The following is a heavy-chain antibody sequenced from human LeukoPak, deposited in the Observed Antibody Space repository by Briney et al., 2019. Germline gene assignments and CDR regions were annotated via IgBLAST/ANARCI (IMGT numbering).Heavy chain of an antibody. J-gene: IGHJ4*02. V-gene: IGHV1-2*02. CDR3: ARYTPWGSSSRYD. CDR2: INPNSGGT. CDR1: GYTFTGYY. Sequence: ASVKVSCKASGYTFTGYYMHWVRQAPGQGLEWMGWINPNSGGTNYAQKFQGRVTMTRDTSISTAYMELSRLRSDDTAVYYCARYTPWGSSSRYDWGQGTLVTVSS. D-gene: IGHD6-13*01.